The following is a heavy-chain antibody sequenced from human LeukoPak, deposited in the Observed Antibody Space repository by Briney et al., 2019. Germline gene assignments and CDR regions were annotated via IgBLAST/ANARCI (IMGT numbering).Heavy chain of an antibody. V-gene: IGHV4-59*07. CDR2: MNNGGSP. CDR1: CRPNSSFY. Sequence: PSDTLSLPHSVSCRPNSSFYWRCTRRPRGKALVGIGDMNNGGSPNYNPALKSPVITTRDTSKKQLSLKLNSVTIADTAVYYCMTGRYSYGWYDHWGQGILVIVSS. CDR3: MTGRYSYGWYDH. J-gene: IGHJ5*01. D-gene: IGHD1-26*01.